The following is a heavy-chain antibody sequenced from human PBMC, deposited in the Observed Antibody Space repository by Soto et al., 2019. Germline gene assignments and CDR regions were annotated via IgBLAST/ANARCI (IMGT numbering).Heavy chain of an antibody. V-gene: IGHV3-23*01. CDR1: GFTFSTYA. CDR3: AKDPPRRTSGYFVDY. D-gene: IGHD5-18*01. CDR2: VSASGLNT. Sequence: EVQLLESGGKLVQPGGSLTLSCAASGFTFSTYAMAWVRQAPGKGREWVSGVSASGLNTDYADPVKGRCDISRDNSKNTVSLHMTSLRAEDTALYYCAKDPPRRTSGYFVDYWGQGTPVTVSS. J-gene: IGHJ4*02.